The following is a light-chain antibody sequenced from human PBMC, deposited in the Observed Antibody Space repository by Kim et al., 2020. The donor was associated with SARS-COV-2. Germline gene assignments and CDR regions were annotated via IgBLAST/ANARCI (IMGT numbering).Light chain of an antibody. CDR1: SGHSRNA. V-gene: IGLV4-69*01. J-gene: IGLJ3*02. CDR2: LNSDGSH. CDR3: QTWDTGIHV. Sequence: QPVLTQSPSASASLGPSVKLTCTLSSGHSRNAIAWHQQQQERGPRYLMKLNSDGSHTKGDGIPDRFSGSSSGAERYLTISSLQSEDEADYYCQTWDTGIHVFGGGTQLTVL.